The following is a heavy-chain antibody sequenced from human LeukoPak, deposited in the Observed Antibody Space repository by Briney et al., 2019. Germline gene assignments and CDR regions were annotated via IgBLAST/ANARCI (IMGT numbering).Heavy chain of an antibody. J-gene: IGHJ2*01. Sequence: PSETLSLTCSVSGGSITGYSWGWVRQPPGKGLESIGYMFDRGSPNLHPSLQNRVSTSVDTSKNEFSLRLTSVTAADTAVYYCARRIQLWSYWHFDLWGRGTLVTVSS. V-gene: IGHV4-4*09. D-gene: IGHD5-18*01. CDR1: GGSITGYS. CDR2: MFDRGSP. CDR3: ARRIQLWSYWHFDL.